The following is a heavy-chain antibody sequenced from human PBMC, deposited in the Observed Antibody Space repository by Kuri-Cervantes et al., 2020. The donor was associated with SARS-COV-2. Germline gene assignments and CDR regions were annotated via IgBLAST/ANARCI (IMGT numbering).Heavy chain of an antibody. Sequence: SQTLSLTCAVSGGSISNYYWSWIRQPPGKGLEWIGYIYYSGSTNYNPSLKSRATISVDTSKNQFSLRLSSVTAADTAVYYCARLYRGYGRNYFDYWGQGTLVTVSS. J-gene: IGHJ4*02. CDR2: IYYSGST. CDR1: GGSISNYY. CDR3: ARLYRGYGRNYFDY. V-gene: IGHV4-59*01. D-gene: IGHD5-12*01.